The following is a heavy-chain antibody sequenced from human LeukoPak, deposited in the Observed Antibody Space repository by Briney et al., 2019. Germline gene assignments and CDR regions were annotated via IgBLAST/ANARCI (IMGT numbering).Heavy chain of an antibody. CDR1: GGSISSYY. CDR2: IYYSGST. CDR3: ARGADCGGDCLEYFDL. D-gene: IGHD2-21*02. J-gene: IGHJ2*01. V-gene: IGHV4-59*01. Sequence: PSETLSLTCTVSGGSISSYYWSWIRQPPGKGLEWIGYIYYSGSTNYNPSLTSRVTISVDTSKNQFSLKLSSVTAADTAVYYCARGADCGGDCLEYFDLWGRGTLVTVSS.